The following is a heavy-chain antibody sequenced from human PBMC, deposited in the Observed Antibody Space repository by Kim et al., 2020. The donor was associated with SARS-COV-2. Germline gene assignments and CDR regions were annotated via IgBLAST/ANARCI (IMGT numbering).Heavy chain of an antibody. D-gene: IGHD1-26*01. J-gene: IGHJ6*02. CDR1: GGSISSYY. CDR2: IYTSGST. CDR3: ARSSRGSYFYYYGMDV. V-gene: IGHV4-4*07. Sequence: SETLSLTCTVSGGSISSYYWSWIRQPAGKGLEWIGRIYTSGSTNYNPSLKSRVTMSVDTSKNQFSLKLSSVTAADTAVYYCARSSRGSYFYYYGMDVWGQGTTVTVSS.